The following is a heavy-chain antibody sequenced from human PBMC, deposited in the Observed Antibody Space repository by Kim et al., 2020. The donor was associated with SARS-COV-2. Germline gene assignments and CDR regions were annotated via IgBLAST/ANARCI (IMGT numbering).Heavy chain of an antibody. D-gene: IGHD3-22*01. V-gene: IGHV3-21*01. J-gene: IGHJ4*02. Sequence: VKGRFIISRDNAKNSLYLQMNSLRAEDTAVYYCGRVGTNYYDSSGSVSDYWGQGTLVTVSP. CDR3: GRVGTNYYDSSGSVSDY.